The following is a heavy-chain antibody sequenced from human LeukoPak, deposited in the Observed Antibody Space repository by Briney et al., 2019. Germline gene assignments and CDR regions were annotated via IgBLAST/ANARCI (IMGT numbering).Heavy chain of an antibody. Sequence: VASVTVSCKPSGPTFTSYGIRWVRQAPGQGLDWMGWTRAFNGNTNYAQKLQGTATMTTDTSTGTAYMERRRLRSDDTAVYYCARKSSWYYYYGMDVWGQGTTVTVSS. CDR1: GPTFTSYG. V-gene: IGHV1-18*01. CDR3: ARKSSWYYYYGMDV. D-gene: IGHD6-13*01. CDR2: TRAFNGNT. J-gene: IGHJ6*02.